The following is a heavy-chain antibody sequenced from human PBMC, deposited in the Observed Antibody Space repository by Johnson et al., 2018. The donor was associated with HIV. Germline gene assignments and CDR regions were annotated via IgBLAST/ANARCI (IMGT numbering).Heavy chain of an antibody. D-gene: IGHD3-22*01. J-gene: IGHJ3*02. V-gene: IGHV3-30*03. CDR2: ISYDGSNK. Sequence: QVQLVESGGGVVQPGRSLRLSCAASGFTFSSYGMHWVRQAPGKGLEWVAVISYDGSNKYYADSVKGRFTISRDNSKNTLYLQMNSLRADDTAVYYCARLYDSSGYGAFDIWGQGTMVTVSS. CDR1: GFTFSSYG. CDR3: ARLYDSSGYGAFDI.